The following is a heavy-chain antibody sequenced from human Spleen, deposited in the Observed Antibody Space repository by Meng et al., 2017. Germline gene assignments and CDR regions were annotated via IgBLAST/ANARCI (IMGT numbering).Heavy chain of an antibody. V-gene: IGHV4-4*07. CDR2: TSTIGS. CDR1: GGSISSYY. Sequence: ESLKISCTVSGGSISSYYWSWIRQPAGKGLEWIGRTSTIGSNYNPSLKSRVTMSIDTSKDQFSLKLNSVTAADTAVYYCARDRTGGYDNKWFDPWGQGTLVTVSS. CDR3: ARDRTGGYDNKWFDP. J-gene: IGHJ5*02. D-gene: IGHD3-22*01.